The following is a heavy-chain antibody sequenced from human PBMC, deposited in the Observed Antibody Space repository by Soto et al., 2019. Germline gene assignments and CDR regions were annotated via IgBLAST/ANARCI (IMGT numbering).Heavy chain of an antibody. V-gene: IGHV2-5*02. Sequence: QITLKESGPTLVRPTQTLTLTCTVSGFSLDTWGVGVGWIRQPPGKAPEWLALIYWDDDKRYSPSLKNRLTINKDTYHNQVVLTVTNIDPVDTVTYYCAKALGSWGSYYLAPWGQGTLVTVSS. J-gene: IGHJ5*02. D-gene: IGHD1-26*01. CDR2: IYWDDDK. CDR3: AKALGSWGSYYLAP. CDR1: GFSLDTWGVG.